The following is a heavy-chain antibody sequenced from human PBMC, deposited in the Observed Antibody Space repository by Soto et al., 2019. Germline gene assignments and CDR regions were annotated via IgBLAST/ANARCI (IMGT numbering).Heavy chain of an antibody. CDR1: GGSISSSSYY. D-gene: IGHD2-8*01. CDR2: IYYSGST. CDR3: AKGHQKNIVLMVYAPLDY. V-gene: IGHV4-39*01. Sequence: QLQLQESGPGLVKPSETLSLTCTVSGGSISSSSYYWGWIRQPPGKGLEWIGSIYYSGSTYYNPSLKSRVTISVDTSKNQFSLKLSSVTAADTAVYYCAKGHQKNIVLMVYAPLDYWGQGTLVTVSS. J-gene: IGHJ4*02.